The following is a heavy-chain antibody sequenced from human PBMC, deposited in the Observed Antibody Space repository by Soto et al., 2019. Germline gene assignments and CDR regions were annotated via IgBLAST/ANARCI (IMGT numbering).Heavy chain of an antibody. CDR2: MWPSGGT. J-gene: IGHJ5*02. V-gene: IGHV4-39*07. CDR1: GGSISSGTYY. Sequence: SDTLSLTCTVSGGSISSGTYYSSWIRQHPGKGLEWIGEMWPSGGTTYNPSLQNRVTISVDNSKNHLSLTLTSVTAADTAIYYCARCLHCSNGGRFDPWGQGALVTVSS. D-gene: IGHD2-8*01. CDR3: ARCLHCSNGGRFDP.